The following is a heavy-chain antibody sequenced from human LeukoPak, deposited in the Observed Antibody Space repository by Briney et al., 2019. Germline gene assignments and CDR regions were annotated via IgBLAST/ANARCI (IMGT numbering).Heavy chain of an antibody. CDR1: GFTFSTYE. Sequence: PGGSLRLSCAASGFTFSTYEMNWVRQAPGRGLEWVSYISSGGSTTYYADSVKGRLTISRDNAKNSLYLQMNSLRAEDTAVYYCARDAGDYYGMDVWGQGTTVTVSS. CDR2: ISSGGSTT. CDR3: ARDAGDYYGMDV. J-gene: IGHJ6*02. D-gene: IGHD4-17*01. V-gene: IGHV3-48*03.